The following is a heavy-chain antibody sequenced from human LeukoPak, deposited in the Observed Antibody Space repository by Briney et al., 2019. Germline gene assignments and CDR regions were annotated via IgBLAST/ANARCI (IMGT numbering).Heavy chain of an antibody. CDR2: ISYDGSNK. CDR1: GFTFSSYG. Sequence: GRSLRLSCAASGFTFSSYGMHWVRQAPGKGLEWVAVISYDGSNKYYADSVKGRFTISRDNSRNTLYLQMNSPRAEDTAVYYCAKDNSSGWYWDYFDYRGQGTLVTVSS. V-gene: IGHV3-30*18. J-gene: IGHJ4*02. D-gene: IGHD6-19*01. CDR3: AKDNSSGWYWDYFDY.